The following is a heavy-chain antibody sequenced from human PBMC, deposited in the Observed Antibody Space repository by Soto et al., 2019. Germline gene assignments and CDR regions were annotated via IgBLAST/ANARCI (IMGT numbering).Heavy chain of an antibody. CDR2: INHSGST. CDR3: ARGRLRVGAQYYYYYYGMDV. J-gene: IGHJ6*02. D-gene: IGHD1-26*01. V-gene: IGHV4-34*01. Sequence: SETLSLTCAVYGGSFSGYYWSWIRQPPGKGLEWIGEINHSGSTNYNPSLKSRVTISVDTSKNQLSLKLSSVTAADTAVYYFARGRLRVGAQYYYYYYGMDVWGQGTTVTVSS. CDR1: GGSFSGYY.